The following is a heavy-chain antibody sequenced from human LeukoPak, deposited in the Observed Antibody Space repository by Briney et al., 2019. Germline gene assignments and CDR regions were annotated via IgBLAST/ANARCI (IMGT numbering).Heavy chain of an antibody. CDR1: GFTFSSYW. V-gene: IGHV3-7*04. Sequence: GGSLRLSCAASGFTFSSYWMSWVRQAPGKGLEWVANINQVASEKNYVDSVKGRFTISRDNAKNSLYLQMNCVRAEDTAMYYCVRDGGYYGPDSWGQGALVSVSS. J-gene: IGHJ4*02. CDR3: VRDGGYYGPDS. D-gene: IGHD3-10*01. CDR2: INQVASEK.